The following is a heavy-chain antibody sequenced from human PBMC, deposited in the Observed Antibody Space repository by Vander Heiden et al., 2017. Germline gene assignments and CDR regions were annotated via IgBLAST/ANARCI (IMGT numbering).Heavy chain of an antibody. CDR3: AKQMADWGF. D-gene: IGHD3-16*01. Sequence: VPLSVSGRGMALPRGSLGILCDPSGLPFTNSAMNPVCQAPGKVLEWVSSINERNYKTHCADAVEGRFTISRDGSRSTLYLQMNDLRADDTAVYYCAKQMADWGFWGQGTRVTVSS. J-gene: IGHJ4*02. CDR1: GLPFTNSA. CDR2: INERNYKT. V-gene: IGHV3-23*01.